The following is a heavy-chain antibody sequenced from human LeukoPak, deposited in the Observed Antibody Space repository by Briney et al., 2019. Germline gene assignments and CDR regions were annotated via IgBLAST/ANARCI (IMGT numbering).Heavy chain of an antibody. J-gene: IGHJ5*02. D-gene: IGHD4-11*01. CDR2: VYYSGST. CDR3: ARDISNFYWFDP. CDR1: GGSISSYY. Sequence: SETLSLTCTVSGGSISSYYWNWIRQPPGKGLEWIGFVYYSGSTNYNPSLKSRVTISVDRSKNQFSLKLSSVTAADTAVYYCARDISNFYWFDPWGQGTLVTVSS. V-gene: IGHV4-59*12.